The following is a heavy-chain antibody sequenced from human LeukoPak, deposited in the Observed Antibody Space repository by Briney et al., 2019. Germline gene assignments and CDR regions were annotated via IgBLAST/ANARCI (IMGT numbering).Heavy chain of an antibody. CDR3: ARDSGSYSDY. Sequence: PSETPSLTCAVYGGSFSGYYWSWIRQPPGKWLEWIGEINHSGSTNYNPSLRSRVTISVDTSKNQFSLKLSSVTAADTAVYYCARDSGSYSDYWGQGTLVTVSS. CDR2: INHSGST. V-gene: IGHV4-34*01. D-gene: IGHD1-26*01. J-gene: IGHJ4*02. CDR1: GGSFSGYY.